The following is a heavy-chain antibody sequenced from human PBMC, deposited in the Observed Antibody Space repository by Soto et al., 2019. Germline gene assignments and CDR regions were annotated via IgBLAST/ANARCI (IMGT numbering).Heavy chain of an antibody. CDR3: AREASGWDYYYYGMDV. CDR1: GGTFSSYA. J-gene: IGHJ6*02. Sequence: QVQLVQSGAEVKKPGSSVKVSCKASGGTFSSYAISWVRQAPGQGLEWMGGIIPIFGTANYAQKFQGRVTITADKSTSTAYMEPSSLRSEDTAVYYCAREASGWDYYYYGMDVWGQGTTVTVSS. CDR2: IIPIFGTA. D-gene: IGHD6-19*01. V-gene: IGHV1-69*06.